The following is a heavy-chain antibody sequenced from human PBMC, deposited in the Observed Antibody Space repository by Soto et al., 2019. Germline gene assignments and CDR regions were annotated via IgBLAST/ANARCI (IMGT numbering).Heavy chain of an antibody. V-gene: IGHV4-31*03. CDR1: GGSISSGGYY. Sequence: PSETLSLTCTVSGGSISSGGYYWSWIRQHPGKGLEWIGYIYYSGSTYYNPSLKSRVTISVDTSKNQFSLKLSSVTAADTAVYYCARNQMVRGVIGYGMDVWGQGTTVTVSS. CDR2: IYYSGST. J-gene: IGHJ6*02. CDR3: ARNQMVRGVIGYGMDV. D-gene: IGHD3-10*01.